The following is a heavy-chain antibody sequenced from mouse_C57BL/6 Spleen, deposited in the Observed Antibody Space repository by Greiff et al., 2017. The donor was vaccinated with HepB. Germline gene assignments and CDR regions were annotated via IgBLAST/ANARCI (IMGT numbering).Heavy chain of an antibody. Sequence: EVNVVESGGGLVQPGGSMKLSCVASGFTFSNYWMNWVRQSPEKGLEWVAQIRLKSDNYATHYAESVKGRFTISRDDSKSSVYLQMNNLRAEDTGIYYCTRDDYEAWFAYWGQGTLVTVSA. J-gene: IGHJ3*01. CDR1: GFTFSNYW. V-gene: IGHV6-3*01. CDR3: TRDDYEAWFAY. CDR2: IRLKSDNYAT. D-gene: IGHD2-4*01.